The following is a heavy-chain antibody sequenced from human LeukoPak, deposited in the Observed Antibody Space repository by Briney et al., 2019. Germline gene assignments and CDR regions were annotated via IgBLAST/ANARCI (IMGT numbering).Heavy chain of an antibody. CDR3: AKDRKGYSYGLGYYFDY. CDR1: GFTFSSYA. Sequence: PGGSLRLSCAASGFTFSSYAMSWVRQAPGKGLEWVSAISGSGGSTYYADSVKGRFTISRDNSKNTLYLQMNSLRAEDTAVYYCAKDRKGYSYGLGYYFDYWGQGILVTVSS. J-gene: IGHJ4*02. D-gene: IGHD5-18*01. V-gene: IGHV3-23*01. CDR2: ISGSGGST.